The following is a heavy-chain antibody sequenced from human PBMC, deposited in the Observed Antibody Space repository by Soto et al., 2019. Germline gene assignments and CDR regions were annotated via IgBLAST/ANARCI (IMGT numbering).Heavy chain of an antibody. V-gene: IGHV4-4*02. CDR2: IYHSGST. CDR1: GGSISSSNW. J-gene: IGHJ4*02. Sequence: QVQLQESGPGLVKPSGTLSLTCAVSGGSISSSNWWSWVRQPPGKGLEWIGEIYHSGSTNYNPSRERRVXLXVXXTKTQCARKLSSVTAADAAVYYCARSNILAGYKWYWGQGTLVTVSS. D-gene: IGHD3-9*01. CDR3: ARSNILAGYKWY.